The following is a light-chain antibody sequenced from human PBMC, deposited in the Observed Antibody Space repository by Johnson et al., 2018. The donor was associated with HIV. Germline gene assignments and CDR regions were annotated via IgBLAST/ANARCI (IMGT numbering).Light chain of an antibody. Sequence: QSVLTQPPSVSAAPGQKVTISCSGSSSNIGNNYVYWYQQLPGTAPKLLIYENNKRPSGIPDRFSGSKSGTSATLGITGLQTGDEADYYCGTWDSSLNVFGTGTKVTAL. CDR3: GTWDSSLNV. CDR1: SSNIGNNY. CDR2: ENN. J-gene: IGLJ1*01. V-gene: IGLV1-51*02.